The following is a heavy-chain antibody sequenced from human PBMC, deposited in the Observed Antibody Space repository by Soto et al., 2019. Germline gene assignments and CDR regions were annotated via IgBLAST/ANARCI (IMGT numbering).Heavy chain of an antibody. D-gene: IGHD3-9*01. Sequence: DVQLLDSGGGLVQPGGSLRLSCAASGFTFNNYAMSWVRQAPGKGLEWVSTISVSGANTYYADSVKGRFTISRDDSENTLYLQMNSLGAEDTAVYYCAKDLGLGVIAGYPHDCWGQGTLVTVSS. CDR1: GFTFNNYA. CDR3: AKDLGLGVIAGYPHDC. J-gene: IGHJ4*02. CDR2: ISVSGANT. V-gene: IGHV3-23*01.